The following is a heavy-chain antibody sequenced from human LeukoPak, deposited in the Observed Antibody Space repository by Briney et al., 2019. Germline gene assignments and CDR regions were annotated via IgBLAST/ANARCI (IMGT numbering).Heavy chain of an antibody. CDR1: GYSISSSNW. CDR3: ARSLRGYYFDY. J-gene: IGHJ4*02. D-gene: IGHD3-16*01. CDR2: IYYSGST. Sequence: SDTLSLTCAVSGYSISSSNWWGWVRQPPGEGLEWIAYIYYSGSTYYNPSLKSRVTMSVDTSKNQFSLKLSSVTAVDTAAYYCARSLRGYYFDYWGQGILVTVPS. V-gene: IGHV4-28*01.